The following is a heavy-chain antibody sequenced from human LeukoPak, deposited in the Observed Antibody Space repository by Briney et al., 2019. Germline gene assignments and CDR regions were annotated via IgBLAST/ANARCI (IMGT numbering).Heavy chain of an antibody. J-gene: IGHJ6*03. V-gene: IGHV1-69*05. CDR3: ARVGRSRGSLPNSYYYMDV. D-gene: IGHD2-15*01. CDR1: GDTFNSYG. CDR2: IIPIFGLA. Sequence: ASVKVSCKASGDTFNSYGISWVRQAPGQGLEWMGGIIPIFGLANYAQKLQGRVTITTDQSTSTAYMELSSLSSEDTAVYYCARVGRSRGSLPNSYYYMDVWGKGTTVTVSS.